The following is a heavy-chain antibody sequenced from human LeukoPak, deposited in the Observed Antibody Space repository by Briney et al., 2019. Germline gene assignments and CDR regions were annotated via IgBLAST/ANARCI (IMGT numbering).Heavy chain of an antibody. CDR3: ARVGVRLRGGSCAEY. D-gene: IGHD3-16*01. J-gene: IGHJ4*02. Sequence: GASVTVSFTASAYTFTDYYIHWVRQAPGQGLEWMGWINPNSGGTNYEQKLQGRVTMTRDTSINTAYMELSSLRSDDTAVFYCARVGVRLRGGSCAEYWGQGTLVTVSS. CDR1: AYTFTDYY. V-gene: IGHV1-2*02. CDR2: INPNSGGT.